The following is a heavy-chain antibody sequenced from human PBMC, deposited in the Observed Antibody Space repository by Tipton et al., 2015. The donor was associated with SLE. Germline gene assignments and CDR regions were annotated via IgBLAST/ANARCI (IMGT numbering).Heavy chain of an antibody. D-gene: IGHD2/OR15-2a*01. J-gene: IGHJ4*02. Sequence: QSGAEVKKPGASVKVSCKASGYTFTNYVMYWVRQDPGQRLEWMGWINAGNGNTEYSHKFRGRVIISRDTSASTSYTELRSLRSEDTAVYYCARGGFLATQDHWGQGTLVTVSS. V-gene: IGHV1-3*01. CDR1: GYTFTNYV. CDR2: INAGNGNT. CDR3: ARGGFLATQDH.